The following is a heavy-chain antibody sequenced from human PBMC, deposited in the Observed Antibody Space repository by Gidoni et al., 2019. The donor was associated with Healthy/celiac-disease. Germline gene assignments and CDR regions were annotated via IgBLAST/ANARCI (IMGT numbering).Heavy chain of an antibody. J-gene: IGHJ6*02. CDR1: EGSFRSYA. CDR2: IIPICGTA. CDR3: ARRRVDCSGGSCYSYYYYYYCMDV. Sequence: QVQLVQSGAEVKKPGSTVKVACKASEGSFRSYAIGGVRQAPGQGLEWMGGIIPICGTANYAQKFQGRVTITADETTSTAYMELSSLRSEDTAVYYCARRRVDCSGGSCYSYYYYYYCMDVWGQGTTVTVSS. V-gene: IGHV1-69*01. D-gene: IGHD2-15*01.